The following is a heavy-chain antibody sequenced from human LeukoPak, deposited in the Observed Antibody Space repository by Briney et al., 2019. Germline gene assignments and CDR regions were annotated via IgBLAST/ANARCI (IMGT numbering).Heavy chain of an antibody. CDR2: ISAYNGNT. D-gene: IGHD1-26*01. V-gene: IGHV1-18*01. Sequence: SVKVSCKASGYTFTSYGISWVRQAPGQGLEWMGWISAYNGNTNYAQKLQGRITMTTDTSTSTAYTELRSLRSDDTAVYYCARVSQYSGSYSSEYWGQGTLVTVSS. CDR1: GYTFTSYG. CDR3: ARVSQYSGSYSSEY. J-gene: IGHJ4*02.